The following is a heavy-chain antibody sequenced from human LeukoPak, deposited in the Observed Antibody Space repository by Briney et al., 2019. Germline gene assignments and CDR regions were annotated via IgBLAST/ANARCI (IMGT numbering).Heavy chain of an antibody. CDR3: ARGSEWSSGVSDY. J-gene: IGHJ4*02. CDR1: RFTFSRCG. CDR2: ISGSTTYI. V-gene: IGHV3-21*01. D-gene: IGHD3-3*01. Sequence: PGGSLRLSCVASRFTFSRCGMNWVRQAPGKGLEWVSSISGSTTYIYYADSVKGRFTISRDNAKNSLYLQMNSLRAEDTAVYYCARGSEWSSGVSDYWGQGTLVTVSS.